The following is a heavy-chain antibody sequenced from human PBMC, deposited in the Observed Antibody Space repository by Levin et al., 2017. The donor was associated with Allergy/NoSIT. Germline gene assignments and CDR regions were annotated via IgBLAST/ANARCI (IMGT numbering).Heavy chain of an antibody. D-gene: IGHD3-16*02. CDR3: ARRQYDTGGYRFDY. CDR1: GGSISSSSHY. Sequence: SETLSLTCSVSGGSISSSSHYWGWIRQPPGTGLEWIGSIYYSGNTYYNPSLKSRVTIFVDTSKNQFSLKLSSVTAADTAVYYRARRQYDTGGYRFDYWGQGTLVIVSS. V-gene: IGHV4-39*01. CDR2: IYYSGNT. J-gene: IGHJ4*02.